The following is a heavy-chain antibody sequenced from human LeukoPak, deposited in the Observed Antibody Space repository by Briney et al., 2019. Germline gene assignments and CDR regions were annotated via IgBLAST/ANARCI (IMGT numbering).Heavy chain of an antibody. CDR3: ARWGSIAVARFDY. Sequence: PSETLSLTCTVSGGSISSYYWSWIRQPPGKGLEWIGYIYYTGTTNYSPSLTSRVNISVDTSKNQFSLNLTSVTAADTAVYYCARWGSIAVARFDYWGQGILVTVSS. J-gene: IGHJ4*02. V-gene: IGHV4-59*01. CDR2: IYYTGTT. D-gene: IGHD3-16*01. CDR1: GGSISSYY.